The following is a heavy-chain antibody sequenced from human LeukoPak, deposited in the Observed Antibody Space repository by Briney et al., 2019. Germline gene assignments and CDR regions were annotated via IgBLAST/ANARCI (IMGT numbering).Heavy chain of an antibody. Sequence: ASETLSLTCSVSGGSISSGSYYWSWIRQPAGKGLEWIGNVYTSGSTNDNPSPRSRVTISVDTSKNQFSLKLKSVSAADTAVYYCARAGGSVNDYNVIDNWGQGTLVTVSS. CDR2: VYTSGST. CDR1: GGSISSGSYY. V-gene: IGHV4-61*09. D-gene: IGHD4-11*01. J-gene: IGHJ4*02. CDR3: ARAGGSVNDYNVIDN.